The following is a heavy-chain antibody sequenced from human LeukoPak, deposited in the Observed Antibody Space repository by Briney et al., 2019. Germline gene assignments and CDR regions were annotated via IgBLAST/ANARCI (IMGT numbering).Heavy chain of an antibody. J-gene: IGHJ4*02. Sequence: SETLSLTCTVSGYSISSGYYWGWVRPTPGKGLEWIASISHSGSPHYNPSLKSRVTISQDLSKNLFSLTLNSVTAADAAVYYCAREGRENIAIGVDWGQGALVTVSS. CDR2: ISHSGSP. CDR1: GYSISSGYY. V-gene: IGHV4-38-2*02. D-gene: IGHD3-16*02. CDR3: AREGRENIAIGVD.